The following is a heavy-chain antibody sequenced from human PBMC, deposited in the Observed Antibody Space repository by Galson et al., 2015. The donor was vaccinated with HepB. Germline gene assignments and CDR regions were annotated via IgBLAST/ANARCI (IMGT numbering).Heavy chain of an antibody. Sequence: SVKVSCKASGGTFSSYAISWVRQAPGQGLEWMGGIIPIFGTANYAQKFQGRVTITADKSTSTAYMELSSLRSEDTAVYYCARCGTVGIIAVYWYFDLWGRGTLVTVSS. J-gene: IGHJ2*01. CDR3: ARCGTVGIIAVYWYFDL. D-gene: IGHD6-19*01. V-gene: IGHV1-69*06. CDR2: IIPIFGTA. CDR1: GGTFSSYA.